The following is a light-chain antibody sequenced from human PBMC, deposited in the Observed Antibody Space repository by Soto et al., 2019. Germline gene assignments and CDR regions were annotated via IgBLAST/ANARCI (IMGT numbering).Light chain of an antibody. V-gene: IGKV1-5*01. J-gene: IGKJ1*01. CDR2: DAS. CDR3: QQYNSYRT. Sequence: ARESINIWLAWYQQKPGKAPKLLMYDASILASGVSPRFSGSGSGTQFTLTISSLQPDDFATYYCQQYNSYRTFXQGTKVDIK. CDR1: ESINIW.